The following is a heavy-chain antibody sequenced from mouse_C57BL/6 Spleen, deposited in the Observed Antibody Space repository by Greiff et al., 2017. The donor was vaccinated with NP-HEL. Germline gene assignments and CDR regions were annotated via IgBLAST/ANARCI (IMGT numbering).Heavy chain of an antibody. V-gene: IGHV6-3*01. CDR2: IRLKSDNYAT. CDR1: GFTFSNYW. D-gene: IGHD4-1*01. CDR3: THPYWERGNWYFDV. J-gene: IGHJ1*03. Sequence: DVKLQESGGGLVQPGGSMKLSCVASGFTFSNYWMNWVRQSPEKGLEWVAQIRLKSDNYATHYAESVKGRFTISRDDSKSSVYLQMNNLRAEDTGIYYCTHPYWERGNWYFDVWGTGTTVTVSS.